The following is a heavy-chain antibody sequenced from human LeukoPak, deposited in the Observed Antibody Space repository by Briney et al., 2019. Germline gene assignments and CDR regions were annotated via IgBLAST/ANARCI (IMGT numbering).Heavy chain of an antibody. CDR3: ARDSGEYYDILTGYADAFDI. J-gene: IGHJ3*02. CDR1: GYTFTSYG. D-gene: IGHD3-9*01. Sequence: ASVKVSCKASGYTFTSYGVSWVRQAPGQGLEWMGWISAYNGNTNYAQNLQGRVTMTTDTSTSTAYMELRSMRSDDTAVYYCARDSGEYYDILTGYADAFDIWGQGTMVTVSS. CDR2: ISAYNGNT. V-gene: IGHV1-18*01.